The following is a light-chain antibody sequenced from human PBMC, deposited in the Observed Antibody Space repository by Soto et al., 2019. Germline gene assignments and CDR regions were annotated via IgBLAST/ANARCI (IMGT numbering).Light chain of an antibody. CDR1: QGIANF. Sequence: IQLTQSPSSLSASVGDRFTISCRASQGIANFLAWYQQKPGKAPKLLIYGASTLQSGVPSRFSGSGSGTDFTLTISSLQPEDFATYYCQQHNSFPIPFGPGTKVDIK. J-gene: IGKJ3*01. CDR2: GAS. CDR3: QQHNSFPIP. V-gene: IGKV1-9*01.